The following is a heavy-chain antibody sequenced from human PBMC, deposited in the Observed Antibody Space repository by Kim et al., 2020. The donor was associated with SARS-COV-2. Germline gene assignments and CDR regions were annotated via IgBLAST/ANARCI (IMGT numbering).Heavy chain of an antibody. Sequence: SETLSLTCTVSGGSISSGDYYWSWIRQPPGKGLEWIGYIYYSGSTYYNPSLKSRVTISVDTSKNQFSRKLSSVTAAYTAVYYCARVSTMGRGVIGELDAFDSWGQGTMDTVSS. CDR2: IYYSGST. V-gene: IGHV4-30-4*01. D-gene: IGHD3-10*01. J-gene: IGHJ3*02. CDR3: ARVSTMGRGVIGELDAFDS. CDR1: GGSISSGDYY.